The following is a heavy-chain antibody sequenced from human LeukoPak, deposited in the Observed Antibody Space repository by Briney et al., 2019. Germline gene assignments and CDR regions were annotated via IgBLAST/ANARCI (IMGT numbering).Heavy chain of an antibody. CDR2: ISGDGVKT. D-gene: IGHD6-13*01. Sequence: PGGSLRLSCAASGFIFSSYAMSWVRQAPGKGLEWVSGISGDGVKTYYADSVKGRFTISRDNSKSTLYLQMNSLRAEDTAVYYCARDNRRGVGSWLFGWFDPWGQGTLVTVSS. V-gene: IGHV3-23*01. CDR3: ARDNRRGVGSWLFGWFDP. CDR1: GFIFSSYA. J-gene: IGHJ5*02.